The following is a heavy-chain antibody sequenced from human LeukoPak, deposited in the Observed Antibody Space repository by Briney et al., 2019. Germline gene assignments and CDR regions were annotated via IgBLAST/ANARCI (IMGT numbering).Heavy chain of an antibody. Sequence: GASVKVSCKASGYTFTSYYMHWVRQAPGQGLEWMGIINPSGGSTSYAQKFQGRVTITRDTSASTAYMELSSLRSEDMAVYYCASELKGANWFDPWGPGTLVTVSS. V-gene: IGHV1-46*01. CDR3: ASELKGANWFDP. CDR1: GYTFTSYY. J-gene: IGHJ5*02. CDR2: INPSGGST. D-gene: IGHD1-26*01.